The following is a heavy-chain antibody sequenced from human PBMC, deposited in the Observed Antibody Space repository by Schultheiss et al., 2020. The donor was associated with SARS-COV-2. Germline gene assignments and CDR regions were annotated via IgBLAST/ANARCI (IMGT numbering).Heavy chain of an antibody. CDR2: IYYSGST. Sequence: GSLRLSCTVSGASIRTAYWSWVRQSPGKGLEWIGYIYYSGSTNYNPSLKSRVTISVDTSKNQFSLKLSSVTAADTAVYYCARANYSSSEYYYYMDVWGKGTTVTVSS. J-gene: IGHJ6*03. CDR1: GASIRTAY. CDR3: ARANYSSSEYYYYMDV. V-gene: IGHV4-59*01. D-gene: IGHD6-6*01.